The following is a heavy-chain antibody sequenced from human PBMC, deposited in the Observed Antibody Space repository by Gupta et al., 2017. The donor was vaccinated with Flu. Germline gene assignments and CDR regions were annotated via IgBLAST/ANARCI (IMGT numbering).Heavy chain of an antibody. D-gene: IGHD6-19*01. CDR3: AKGGGSGWSRHGLNWFGP. J-gene: IGHJ5*02. CDR2: ITWNSGSI. CDR1: GFTFDDYA. V-gene: IGHV3-9*01. Sequence: EVQLVESGGGLMQAGRSLRLSCAASGFTFDDYAMHWVRPVPGQGLDWVSGITWNSGSIKYGDSVKGRFTISRDNAQNSLYLQMNSLRPEDSALYYCAKGGGSGWSRHGLNWFGPWGQGTLVTVSS.